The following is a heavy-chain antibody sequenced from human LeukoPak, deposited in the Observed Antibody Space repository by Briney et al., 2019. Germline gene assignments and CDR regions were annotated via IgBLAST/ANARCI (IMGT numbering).Heavy chain of an antibody. J-gene: IGHJ3*02. Sequence: PGRSLRLSCAASGFTFSNYAMTWVRQAPGKGLEWVSSISGSGANTYYADSVKGRFTISRDNSKNTLYLQMNSLRAEDTAVYYCARDTPYYDSSGYYYREDAFDIWGQGTMVTVSS. CDR2: ISGSGANT. CDR1: GFTFSNYA. V-gene: IGHV3-23*01. D-gene: IGHD3-22*01. CDR3: ARDTPYYDSSGYYYREDAFDI.